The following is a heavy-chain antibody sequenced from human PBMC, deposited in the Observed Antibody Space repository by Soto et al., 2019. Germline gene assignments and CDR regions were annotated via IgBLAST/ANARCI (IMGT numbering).Heavy chain of an antibody. CDR3: ARAWGGYGDY. D-gene: IGHD5-12*01. V-gene: IGHV4-59*01. CDR2: IYYSGST. J-gene: IGHJ4*02. Sequence: QVQLQESGPGLVKPSETLSLTCTVSGVSFSVYYWRWIRQPPGKGLEWIGYIYYSGSTNYNPSLKSRVTISVDTSKNQFSLKLSSVTAADTAVYYCARAWGGYGDYWGQGTLVTVSS. CDR1: GVSFSVYY.